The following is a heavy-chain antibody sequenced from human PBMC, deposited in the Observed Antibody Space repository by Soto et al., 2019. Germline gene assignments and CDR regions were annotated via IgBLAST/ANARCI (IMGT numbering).Heavy chain of an antibody. CDR1: GFTVSSNY. CDR2: IYSGGST. V-gene: IGHV3-53*01. CDR3: ARAHGMGEYYFDY. Sequence: EVQLVESGGGLIQPGGSLRLSCAASGFTVSSNYMSWVRQAPGKGLEWVSVIYSGGSTYYADSVKGRFTISRDNSKNTLYLQMNSLRAEDTAVHYCARAHGMGEYYFDYWGQGTLVTVSS. D-gene: IGHD3-16*01. J-gene: IGHJ4*02.